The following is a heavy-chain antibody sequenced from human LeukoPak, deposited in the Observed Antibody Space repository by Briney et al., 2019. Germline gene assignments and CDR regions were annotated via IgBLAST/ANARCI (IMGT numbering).Heavy chain of an antibody. CDR3: AKDLTSVYDAFNI. V-gene: IGHV3-43*02. J-gene: IGHJ3*02. Sequence: GGSLRLSCAASGFTFDEYAIHWVRQAPGKGLEWVSLISGDGFRTFYRDSVKGRFTISRDNSKNSLYLQMNSLRTEDTALYYCAKDLTSVYDAFNIWGQGTMVTVSS. CDR2: ISGDGFRT. CDR1: GFTFDEYA.